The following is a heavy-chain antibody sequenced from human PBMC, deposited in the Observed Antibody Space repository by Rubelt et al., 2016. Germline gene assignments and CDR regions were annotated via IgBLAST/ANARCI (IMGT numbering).Heavy chain of an antibody. J-gene: IGHJ4*02. CDR3: ARRGGYLSFVDY. D-gene: IGHD3-22*01. CDR2: IYYSGST. Sequence: QVQLQESGPGLVKPSQTLSLTCTVSGGSISSGGYYWSWIRQHPGKGLEWIGYIYYSGSTPSDPSPNGLCTISVDTSKNQFSLKLSSVTAADTAVYYCARRGGYLSFVDYWGQGTLVTVSS. V-gene: IGHV4-31*01. CDR1: GGSISSGGYY.